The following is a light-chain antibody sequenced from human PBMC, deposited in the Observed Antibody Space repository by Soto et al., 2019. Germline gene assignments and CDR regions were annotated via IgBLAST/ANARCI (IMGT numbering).Light chain of an antibody. CDR3: QHYVTWPLT. V-gene: IGKV3-15*01. Sequence: ILLAKSPTTLSSSPSERATLFCGASQTVGTKLAWYQHKPGQAPRLLIYGTSIWDSGVPARFSGSRSGAEFTLTISSLQSEDFAIYYCQHYVTWPLTFGGGTKVDIK. CDR2: GTS. J-gene: IGKJ4*01. CDR1: QTVGTK.